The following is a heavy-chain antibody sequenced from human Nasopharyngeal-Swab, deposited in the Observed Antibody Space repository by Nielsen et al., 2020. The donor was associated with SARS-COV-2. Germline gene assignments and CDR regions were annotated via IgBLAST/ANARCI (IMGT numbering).Heavy chain of an antibody. V-gene: IGHV5-51*01. CDR2: IYPGDSDT. Sequence: KVSCKASGYTFTSYWIGWVRQMPGKGLEWMGIIYPGDSDTRYSPSFQGQVTISADKSISTAYLQWSSLKASDTAMYYCARRDSSGYYGSGFDYWGQGTLVTVSS. CDR1: GYTFTSYW. CDR3: ARRDSSGYYGSGFDY. J-gene: IGHJ4*02. D-gene: IGHD3-22*01.